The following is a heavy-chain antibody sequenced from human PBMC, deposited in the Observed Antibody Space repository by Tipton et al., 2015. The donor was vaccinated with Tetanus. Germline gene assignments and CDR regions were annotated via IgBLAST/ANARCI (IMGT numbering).Heavy chain of an antibody. CDR3: AREADCSGGSCFSGDFAT. CDR2: SWYEGTDK. Sequence: SLRLSCAASGFIFRSYGIHWVRQAPGKGLEWLAVSWYEGTDKYYADSVNGRFTISRDNSKNTLYLQRNSLRAEDSALYYCAREADCSGGSCFSGDFATWGQGTQVTVSS. CDR1: GFIFRSYG. V-gene: IGHV3-33*01. D-gene: IGHD2-15*01. J-gene: IGHJ4*02.